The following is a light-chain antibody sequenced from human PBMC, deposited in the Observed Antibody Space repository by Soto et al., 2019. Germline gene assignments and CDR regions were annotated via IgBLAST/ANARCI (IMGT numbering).Light chain of an antibody. Sequence: DIQMTQSPSSLSASVGDRVTIACRTSQDINNFLAWYQQKPGKVPWLLIYAASTLQSGVPSRFSGSGSGTDLTLTISGLQPEDVATYYCQKYNSAPFTFGGGTKVDIK. J-gene: IGKJ4*01. CDR2: AAS. V-gene: IGKV1-27*01. CDR1: QDINNF. CDR3: QKYNSAPFT.